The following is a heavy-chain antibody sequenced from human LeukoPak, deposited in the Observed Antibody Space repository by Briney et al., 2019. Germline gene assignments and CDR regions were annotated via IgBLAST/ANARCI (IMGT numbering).Heavy chain of an antibody. D-gene: IGHD4-17*01. CDR3: ARESYGDSGMDV. Sequence: ASVKVSCKASGYTFTSYYMNWVRQAPGQGLEWMGIINPSGGSTSYAQKFQGRVTMTRDTSTSTVYMELSRLRSDDTAVYYCARESYGDSGMDVWGQGTTVTVSS. CDR2: INPSGGST. J-gene: IGHJ6*02. V-gene: IGHV1-46*01. CDR1: GYTFTSYY.